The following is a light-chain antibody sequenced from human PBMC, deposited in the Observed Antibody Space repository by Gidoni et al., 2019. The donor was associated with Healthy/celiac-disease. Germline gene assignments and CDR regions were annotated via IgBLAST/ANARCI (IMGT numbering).Light chain of an antibody. CDR3: SSYTSSSTLEGV. Sequence: QSALTQPASVSGSPGQSITISCTGTSSDVGGYNYVPWYQQHPGKAPKLMIYEVSNRPSGVPDRFSGSKSGNTASLTISGLQAEDEADYYCSSYTSSSTLEGVFGTGTKVTVL. V-gene: IGLV2-14*01. J-gene: IGLJ1*01. CDR1: SSDVGGYNY. CDR2: EVS.